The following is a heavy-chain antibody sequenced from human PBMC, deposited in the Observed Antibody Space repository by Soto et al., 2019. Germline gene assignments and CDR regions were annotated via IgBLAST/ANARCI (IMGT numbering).Heavy chain of an antibody. CDR2: INQEGDTT. D-gene: IGHD6-25*01. Sequence: GGSLRLSCAASGFTFSTHPMHWVRQSPGKGLEHVAVINQEGDTTEYADSVKGRFTISRDNSKNTLFLQLGSVRDDDMAVYYCALDAAVDGGNSLLLDYWGQGTQVTVSS. J-gene: IGHJ4*02. CDR3: ALDAAVDGGNSLLLDY. V-gene: IGHV3-64*02. CDR1: GFTFSTHP.